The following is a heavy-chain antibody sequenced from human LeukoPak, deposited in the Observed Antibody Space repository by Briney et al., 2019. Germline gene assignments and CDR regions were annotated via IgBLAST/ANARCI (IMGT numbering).Heavy chain of an antibody. CDR1: GFTFSSYA. J-gene: IGHJ4*02. CDR2: ISYDGSNK. D-gene: IGHD6-13*01. V-gene: IGHV3-30-3*01. Sequence: PGRSLRLSCAASGFTFSSYAMHWVRQAPGKGLEWVAVISYDGSNKYYADSVKGRFTISRDNSKNTLYLQMNSLRAEDTAAYYCARDAAAVGLVDYWGQGTLVTVSS. CDR3: ARDAAAVGLVDY.